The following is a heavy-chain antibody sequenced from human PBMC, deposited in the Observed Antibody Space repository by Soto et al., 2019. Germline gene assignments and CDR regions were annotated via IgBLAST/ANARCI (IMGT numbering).Heavy chain of an antibody. CDR2: IYYSGST. D-gene: IGHD3-3*01. Sequence: PSETLSLTCTVSGGSISSSSYYWGWIRQPPGKGLEWIGSIYYSGSTYYNPSLKSRVTISVDTSKNQFSLKLSSATAADTAVYYCARSTYYDFWSGDPDTRIPYGMDVWGQGTTVTVSS. J-gene: IGHJ6*02. CDR1: GGSISSSSYY. V-gene: IGHV4-39*01. CDR3: ARSTYYDFWSGDPDTRIPYGMDV.